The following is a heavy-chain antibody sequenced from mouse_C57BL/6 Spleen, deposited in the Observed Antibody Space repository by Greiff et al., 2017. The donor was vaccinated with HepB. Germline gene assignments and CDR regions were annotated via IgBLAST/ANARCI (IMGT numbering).Heavy chain of an antibody. Sequence: VKLVESGAELVRPGASVKLSCKASGYTFTDYYINWVKQRPGQGLEWIARIYPGSGNTYYNEKFKGKATLTAEKSSSTAYMQLSSLTSEDSAVYFCARGSHFDYWGQGTTLTVSS. V-gene: IGHV1-76*01. J-gene: IGHJ2*01. CDR3: ARGSHFDY. CDR1: GYTFTDYY. CDR2: IYPGSGNT.